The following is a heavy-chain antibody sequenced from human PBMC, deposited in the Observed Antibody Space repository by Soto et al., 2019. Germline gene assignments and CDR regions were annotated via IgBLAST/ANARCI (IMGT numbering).Heavy chain of an antibody. CDR3: ARGTDIVVVVAATGAGAPFDI. J-gene: IGHJ3*02. Sequence: SETLSLTCTVSGGSVSSGSYYWSWIRQPPGKGLEWIGYIYYSGSTNYNPSLKSRVTISVDTSKNQFSLKLSSVTAADTAVYYCARGTDIVVVVAATGAGAPFDIWGQGTMVTVSS. V-gene: IGHV4-61*01. CDR2: IYYSGST. D-gene: IGHD2-15*01. CDR1: GGSVSSGSYY.